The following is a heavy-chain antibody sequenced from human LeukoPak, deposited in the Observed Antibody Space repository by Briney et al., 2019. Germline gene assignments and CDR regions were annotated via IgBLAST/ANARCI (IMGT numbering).Heavy chain of an antibody. CDR3: ARDKLDYGTHSTYYYYYGMDV. Sequence: SPSETLSLTCTVSGGSISSYYWSWIRQPPGKGLEWIGYIYYSGSTNYNPSLKSRVTISVDTSKNQFSLKLSSVTAADTAVYYCARDKLDYGTHSTYYYYYGMDVWGQGTTVAVSS. CDR2: IYYSGST. D-gene: IGHD4/OR15-4a*01. CDR1: GGSISSYY. J-gene: IGHJ6*02. V-gene: IGHV4-59*01.